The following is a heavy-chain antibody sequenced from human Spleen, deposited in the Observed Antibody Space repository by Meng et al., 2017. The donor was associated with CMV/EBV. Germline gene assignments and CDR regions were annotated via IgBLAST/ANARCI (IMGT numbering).Heavy chain of an antibody. Sequence: HPHQPGPSLPTPTPPPSLPRPIPGDRASSNSAAWNRIRQSPSRALEWLGRTYYRSKWYNDYAVSVKSRITINPDTSKNQFSLQLNSVTPEDTAVYYCARVQRDFWSGYLAIWGQGTLVTVSS. CDR3: ARVQRDFWSGYLAI. V-gene: IGHV6-1*01. CDR2: TYYRSKWYN. J-gene: IGHJ4*02. D-gene: IGHD3-3*01. CDR1: GDRASSNSAA.